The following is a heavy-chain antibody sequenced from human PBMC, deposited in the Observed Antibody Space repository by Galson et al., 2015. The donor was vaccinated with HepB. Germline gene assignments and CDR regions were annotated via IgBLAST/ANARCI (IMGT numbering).Heavy chain of an antibody. CDR3: ARDHYYVSGIYNYSGMDV. Sequence: SLRLSCAASGFTFSSYAMSWVRQAPGKGLEWVSSIRGSGDSTYYADSVKGRFTISRDSSNNTLYLQMNSLRAEDTAVYYCARDHYYVSGIYNYSGMDVWGQGTTVTVSS. CDR2: IRGSGDST. D-gene: IGHD3-10*01. J-gene: IGHJ6*02. V-gene: IGHV3-23*01. CDR1: GFTFSSYA.